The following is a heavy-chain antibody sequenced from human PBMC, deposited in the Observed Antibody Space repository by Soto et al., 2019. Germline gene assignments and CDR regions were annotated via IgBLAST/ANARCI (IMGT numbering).Heavy chain of an antibody. CDR3: ARDPGVNWA. CDR1: GFTFSNNY. V-gene: IGHV3-66*01. Sequence: EVQLVESGGGLVQPGGSLRLSCVASGFTFSNNYMTWVRQAPGKGLEWVSNMYSGGETFYTDSVKGRFTISRDSSTNTLYLQMDKVRAEDTAVYYCARDPGVNWAWGKGTTVTVSS. CDR2: MYSGGET. D-gene: IGHD2-8*01. J-gene: IGHJ6*04.